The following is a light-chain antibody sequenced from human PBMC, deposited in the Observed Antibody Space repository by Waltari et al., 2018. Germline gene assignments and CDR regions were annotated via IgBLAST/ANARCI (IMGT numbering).Light chain of an antibody. CDR1: QNVISNY. V-gene: IGKV3-20*01. Sequence: EIVLTSSPGTLSLSPGERATLSCRASQNVISNYLAWYQQKPGQAPRLLIRGASSRAIGIPDRFSGSGSGTDFTLTISRLEPEDFAVYYCQYYGSSPGTFGQGTKLEIK. CDR3: QYYGSSPGT. CDR2: GAS. J-gene: IGKJ2*01.